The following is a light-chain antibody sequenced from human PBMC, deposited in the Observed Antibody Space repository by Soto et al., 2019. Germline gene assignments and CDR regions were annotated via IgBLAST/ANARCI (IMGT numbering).Light chain of an antibody. CDR3: ATWDSSLSGVV. J-gene: IGLJ2*01. CDR2: GNN. Sequence: QSVLTQPPSVSGAPGQRVTISCTGSSSNIGAGYDVHWYQQLPGTAPKLLIYGNNNRPSGVPDRFSGSKSGTSASLAITGLQAEDEADYFCATWDSSLSGVVFGGGTKVTVL. V-gene: IGLV1-40*01. CDR1: SSNIGAGYD.